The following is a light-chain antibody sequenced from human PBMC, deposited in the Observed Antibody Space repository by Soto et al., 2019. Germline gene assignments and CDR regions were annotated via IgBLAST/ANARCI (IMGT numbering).Light chain of an antibody. CDR1: SCDLGAYNS. CDR2: DIN. Sequence: QTVLTQPRSVSGSPGQSVTISCTGTSCDLGAYNSVSWHQQHPGRAPKLMIYDINKRPSGVADRFSGSKSGNTASLTISGLQAEDEADYYCCSYAGNSYAFGTGTKVTV. V-gene: IGLV2-11*01. J-gene: IGLJ1*01. CDR3: CSYAGNSYA.